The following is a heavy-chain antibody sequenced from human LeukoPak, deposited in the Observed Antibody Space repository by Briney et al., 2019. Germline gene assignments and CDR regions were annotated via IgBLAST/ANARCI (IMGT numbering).Heavy chain of an antibody. V-gene: IGHV4-59*08. CDR1: DGSISNYY. CDR3: ARQGYCTSTTCYYYYGMAV. D-gene: IGHD2-2*01. J-gene: IGHJ6*02. Sequence: SETLSLTCTVSDGSISNYYWNWIRQPPGKGLEWIGYIYHSGSTYYSPSLKSRVTISVDTSKNQFSLKLSSVTDADTAVYYCARQGYCTSTTCYYYYGMAVWGQGTTVTVSS. CDR2: IYHSGST.